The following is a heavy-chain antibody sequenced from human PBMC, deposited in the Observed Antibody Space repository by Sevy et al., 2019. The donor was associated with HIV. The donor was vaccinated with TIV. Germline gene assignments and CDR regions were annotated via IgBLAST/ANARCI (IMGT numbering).Heavy chain of an antibody. CDR2: ISSSSSYT. CDR3: ASDRWHYYDSSGCNKELIGAFDI. Sequence: GGSLRLSCAASGFTFSDYYMSWIRQAPGKGLEWVSYISSSSSYTNYADSVKGRFTISRDKAKNALYLQMNSLRAEDTAVYYCASDRWHYYDSSGCNKELIGAFDIWGQGTMVTVSS. D-gene: IGHD3-22*01. CDR1: GFTFSDYY. V-gene: IGHV3-11*05. J-gene: IGHJ3*02.